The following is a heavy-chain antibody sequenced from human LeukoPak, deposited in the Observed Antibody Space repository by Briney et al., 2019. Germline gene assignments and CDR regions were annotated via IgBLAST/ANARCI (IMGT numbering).Heavy chain of an antibody. CDR2: IIPILGIA. D-gene: IGHD6-6*01. Sequence: ASVKVSCKASGGTSSSYAISWVRRAPGQGLEWMGRIIPILGIANYAQKFQGRVTITADKSTSTAYMELSSLRSDDTAVYYCARDRWSSSSSEGALDIWGQGTMVTVSS. CDR1: GGTSSSYA. J-gene: IGHJ3*02. CDR3: ARDRWSSSSSEGALDI. V-gene: IGHV1-69*04.